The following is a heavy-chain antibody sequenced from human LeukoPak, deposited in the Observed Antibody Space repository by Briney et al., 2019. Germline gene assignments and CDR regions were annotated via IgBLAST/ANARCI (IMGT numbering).Heavy chain of an antibody. Sequence: GGSLRLSCAASGFTFSSYAMHWVRQAPGKGLERVAVISYDGSNKYYADSVKGRFTISSDNSKNTLYLQMNSLRAEDTAVYYCARTRDPYYDYVWGSYPRAYGMDVWGQGTTVTVSS. V-gene: IGHV3-30-3*01. CDR2: ISYDGSNK. J-gene: IGHJ6*02. CDR3: ARTRDPYYDYVWGSYPRAYGMDV. D-gene: IGHD3-16*02. CDR1: GFTFSSYA.